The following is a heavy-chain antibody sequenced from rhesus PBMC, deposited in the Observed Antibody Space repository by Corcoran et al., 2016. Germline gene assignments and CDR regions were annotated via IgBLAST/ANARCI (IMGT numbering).Heavy chain of an antibody. D-gene: IGHD6-25*01. V-gene: IGHV4-169*02. CDR1: GGSISSSY. CDR3: ASGAAAGYY. Sequence: QVQLQESGPGVVKPSETLSVTCAVSGGSISSSYWSWIRQAPGKGLEWIGYIYGSGSSTNYNPSLKSRVTLSVDTSKNQLSLKLSSVTAADTAVYYCASGAAAGYYWGQGVLVTVSS. J-gene: IGHJ4*01. CDR2: IYGSGSST.